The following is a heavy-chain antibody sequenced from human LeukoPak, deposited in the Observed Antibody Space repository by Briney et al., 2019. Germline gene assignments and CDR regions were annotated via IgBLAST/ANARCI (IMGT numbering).Heavy chain of an antibody. CDR2: ISSSSSYI. CDR3: ARDLMLPVAY. D-gene: IGHD2-8*01. J-gene: IGHJ4*02. CDR1: GLTFISYT. V-gene: IGHV3-21*01. Sequence: GGSLRLSCAASGLTFISYTMNWVRQAPGKGLEWVSSISSSSSYIYYADSVKGRFPISRDNAKNSLFLQMNSLRAEDTAVYYCARDLMLPVAYWGQGTLVTVSS.